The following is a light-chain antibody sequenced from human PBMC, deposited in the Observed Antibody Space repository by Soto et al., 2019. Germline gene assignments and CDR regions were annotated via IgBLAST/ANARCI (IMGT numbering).Light chain of an antibody. V-gene: IGKV1-39*01. CDR1: QSIRTY. CDR3: QQSFSTPPT. CDR2: AAS. J-gene: IGKJ4*01. Sequence: DIQMTQSPSSLSASVGDRVTITCRASQSIRTYLNWYQQKPGKAPKFLIYAASRLQSGVPSRFSGSGSGTDFTLTISSLQPEDFATYYCQQSFSTPPTFAGGTKVDIK.